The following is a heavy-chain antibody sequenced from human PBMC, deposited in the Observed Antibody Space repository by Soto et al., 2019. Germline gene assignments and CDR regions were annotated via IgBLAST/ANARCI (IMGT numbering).Heavy chain of an antibody. V-gene: IGHV1-18*04. CDR3: ARSGRKGSPRHDAFDI. Sequence: QVQLVQSGAEVKKPGASVKVSCKASGYTFTSYGITWVRQAPGQGLEWMGWISAYNGNTEYVENLQGRFAMTTDTITSTAYMELRSRRSDDTAIYYCARSGRKGSPRHDAFDIWGQGTMVTVSS. CDR2: ISAYNGNT. CDR1: GYTFTSYG. J-gene: IGHJ3*02.